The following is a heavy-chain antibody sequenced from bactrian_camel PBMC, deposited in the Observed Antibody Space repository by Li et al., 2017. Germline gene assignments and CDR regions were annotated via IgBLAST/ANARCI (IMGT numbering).Heavy chain of an antibody. CDR2: LNIGRAYT. CDR1: GYIYSSYC. CDR3: AANRVVGFPPGTADFKS. J-gene: IGHJ6*01. V-gene: IGHV3S40*01. D-gene: IGHD2*01. Sequence: DVQLVESGGGSVQAGGSLRLSCVVSGYIYSSYCMGWFRQAPGKEREGIAALNIGRAYTYYADSVKDRFSASRDNDKNTFYLQMNSLKPEDTAMYYCAANRVVGFPPGTADFKSWGQGTQVTVS.